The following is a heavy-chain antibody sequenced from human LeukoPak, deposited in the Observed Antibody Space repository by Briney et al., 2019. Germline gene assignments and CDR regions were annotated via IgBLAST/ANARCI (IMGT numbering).Heavy chain of an antibody. J-gene: IGHJ5*02. CDR2: ISAYNGNT. D-gene: IGHD3-3*01. CDR1: GYTFTSYG. CDR3: ARRYYSYCGFWSGYPSWFDP. Sequence: ASVKVSCMASGYTFTSYGISWVRQAPGQGLEWMGWISAYNGNTNYSQKLQGRVTMTTDTSTSTAYMELRSLRSDDTAVYYCARRYYSYCGFWSGYPSWFDPWGQGTLVTVSS. V-gene: IGHV1-18*01.